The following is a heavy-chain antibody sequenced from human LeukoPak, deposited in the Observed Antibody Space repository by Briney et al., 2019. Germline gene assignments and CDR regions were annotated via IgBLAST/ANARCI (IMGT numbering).Heavy chain of an antibody. J-gene: IGHJ4*02. CDR2: INIDGSSA. V-gene: IGHV3-74*01. CDR1: GFTLSSYW. D-gene: IGHD5-18*01. CDR3: ARGQDTAMRGPFDY. Sequence: PGGSLRLSCAASGFTLSSYWMHWVRQAPGKGLVWVSRINIDGSSASYADSVKGRFTISRDNAKNTLYLQMISLRAEDTAVYYCARGQDTAMRGPFDYWGQGTLVNVSS.